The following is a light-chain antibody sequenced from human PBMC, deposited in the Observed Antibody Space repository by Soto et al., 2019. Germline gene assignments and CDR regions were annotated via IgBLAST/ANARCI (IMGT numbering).Light chain of an antibody. V-gene: IGLV2-14*01. CDR3: SSYTSSSTRV. Sequence: QSVLTQPASVSGSPGQSITISCTGTSSDVGGYNYLSWYQQHPGKAPKLIIYEVSNRPSGVSNRFSGSKSGNTASLTISGLQAEDEADYYCSSYTSSSTRVFGGGTKLTVL. CDR2: EVS. J-gene: IGLJ2*01. CDR1: SSDVGGYNY.